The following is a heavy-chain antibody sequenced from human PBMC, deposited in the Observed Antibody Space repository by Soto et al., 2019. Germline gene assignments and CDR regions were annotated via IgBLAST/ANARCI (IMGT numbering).Heavy chain of an antibody. CDR1: GFTFSSYG. D-gene: IGHD3-22*01. J-gene: IGHJ4*02. CDR2: ISHDGTKK. CDR3: AKGSDTSGYYQLDY. V-gene: IGHV3-30*18. Sequence: PGGSLRLSCAASGFTFSSYGMHWVRQAPGKGLEWMAVISHDGTKKYYVDSVKGRFTISRDNSKNTLYLQMNSLRAEDTALYSCAKGSDTSGYYQLDYWGQGILVTVSS.